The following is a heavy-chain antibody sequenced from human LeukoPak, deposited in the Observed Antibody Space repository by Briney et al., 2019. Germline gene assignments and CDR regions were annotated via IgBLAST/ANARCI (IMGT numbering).Heavy chain of an antibody. CDR3: AKDSSAYQADDAFDI. Sequence: GRSLRLSCAASGFTFDDYAMHWVRQAPGKGLEWVSGISWNSGSIGYADSVKGRFTISRDNAKNSLYLQMSSLRAEDTALYYCAKDSSAYQADDAFDIWGQGTMVTVSS. V-gene: IGHV3-9*01. CDR2: ISWNSGSI. D-gene: IGHD2-2*01. J-gene: IGHJ3*02. CDR1: GFTFDDYA.